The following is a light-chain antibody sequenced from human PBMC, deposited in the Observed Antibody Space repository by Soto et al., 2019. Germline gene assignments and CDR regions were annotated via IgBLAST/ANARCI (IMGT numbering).Light chain of an antibody. CDR3: QQYCSSST. J-gene: IGKJ5*01. Sequence: EILLTQSPCTLSLSPGERATLSCRASQSVSSSYLAWYQQKPGQAPRLLIYGASSRPTGIPDRFSGSGSGTDFTLTISRLEPEDFAVYYCQQYCSSSTFGQGTRLDI. CDR1: QSVSSSY. CDR2: GAS. V-gene: IGKV3-20*01.